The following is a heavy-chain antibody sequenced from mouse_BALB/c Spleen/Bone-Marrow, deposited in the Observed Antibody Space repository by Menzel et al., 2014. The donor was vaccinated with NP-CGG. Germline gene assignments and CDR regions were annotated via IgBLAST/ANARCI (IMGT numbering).Heavy chain of an antibody. CDR1: GYTFXNYY. D-gene: IGHD4-1*01. V-gene: IGHV1S81*02. CDR2: INPSNGGT. CDR3: TTLGRFAY. J-gene: IGHJ3*01. Sequence: QVHVKQSGAELVKPGVSVKLSCKASGYTFXNYYMYWVKQRPGQDLEWIGEINPSNGGTNFNEKFKSKATLTVDKSSSTAYMQLSSLTSEDSAVYYCTTLGRFAYWGQGTLVTVSA.